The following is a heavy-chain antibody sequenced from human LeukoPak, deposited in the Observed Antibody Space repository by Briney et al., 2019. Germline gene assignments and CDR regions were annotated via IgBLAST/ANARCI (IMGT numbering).Heavy chain of an antibody. CDR1: TFSSSNAW. CDR3: TTDIRWEVRPFDY. J-gene: IGHJ4*02. D-gene: IGHD1-26*01. Sequence: GGPLRLSCAASTFSSSNAWMNWVRQAPGKGLEWVGRIKSKTDGGTTDYAAPVKGRFTISRDDSKNTLYLQMNSLKTEDTAVYYCTTDIRWEVRPFDYWGQGTLVTVSS. V-gene: IGHV3-15*01. CDR2: IKSKTDGGTT.